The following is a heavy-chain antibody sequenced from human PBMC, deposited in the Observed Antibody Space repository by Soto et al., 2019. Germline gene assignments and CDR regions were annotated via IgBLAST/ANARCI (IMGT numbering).Heavy chain of an antibody. D-gene: IGHD4-17*01. CDR1: GGTFSSYT. V-gene: IGHV1-69*08. J-gene: IGHJ4*02. CDR2: IIPILGIA. CDR3: ARDKSADGDYAHFDY. Sequence: QVQLVQSGAEVKKPGSSVKVSCKASGGTFSSYTISWVRQAPGQGLEWMGRIIPILGIANYAQKFQGRVTITADKSTSTAYMELSSLRSEDTAVYYCARDKSADGDYAHFDYWGQGTLVTVSS.